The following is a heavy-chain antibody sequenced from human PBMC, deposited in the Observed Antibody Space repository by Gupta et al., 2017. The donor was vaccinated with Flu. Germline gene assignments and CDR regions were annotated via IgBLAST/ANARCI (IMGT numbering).Heavy chain of an antibody. CDR1: GFTFRSSA. CDR3: AKDIVVVVAATPPLLLDY. CDR2: ISGSGGST. D-gene: IGHD2-15*01. Sequence: EVQLLESGGGLVQPGGSLRLSCAASGFTFRSSAMSWVRQAPGKGLEWVSAISGSGGSTYYADSVKGRVTISRDNSKNTLYLQMNSLRAEDTAVYYCAKDIVVVVAATPPLLLDYGGQGTLVTVSS. J-gene: IGHJ4*02. V-gene: IGHV3-23*01.